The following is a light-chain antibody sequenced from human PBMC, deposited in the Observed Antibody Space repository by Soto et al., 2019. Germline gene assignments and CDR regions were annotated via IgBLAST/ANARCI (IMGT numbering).Light chain of an antibody. CDR3: QQYGSSPTYT. Sequence: EIVLTQSPGTLSLSPGERATLSCRASQSVSSSYLAWYQQKPGQATRLLIYGASSRATGIPDRVSGSGSGTDFTLTISRLEPEDVAVYYCQQYGSSPTYTFGQGTKLEIK. CDR2: GAS. V-gene: IGKV3-20*01. CDR1: QSVSSSY. J-gene: IGKJ2*01.